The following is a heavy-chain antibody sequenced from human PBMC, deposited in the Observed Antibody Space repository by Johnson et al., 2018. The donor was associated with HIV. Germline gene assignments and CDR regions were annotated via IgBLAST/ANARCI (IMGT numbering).Heavy chain of an antibody. CDR3: ARPGVAATKGAFDI. CDR1: GFTFEDYG. V-gene: IGHV3-30*02. Sequence: QVQLVESGGGVVRPGGSLRLSCAASGFTFEDYGMNWVRQAPGKGLEWVAFIRYDGSNKYYADSVKGRFTISRDNSKNTLYLQMNSLRAEDTAVYYCARPGVAATKGAFDIWGQGTMVTVSS. CDR2: IRYDGSNK. J-gene: IGHJ3*02. D-gene: IGHD1-26*01.